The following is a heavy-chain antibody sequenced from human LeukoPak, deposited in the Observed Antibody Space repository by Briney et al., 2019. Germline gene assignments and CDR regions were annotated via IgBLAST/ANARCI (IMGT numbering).Heavy chain of an antibody. J-gene: IGHJ4*02. CDR2: ISGSGGST. CDR3: ANLEFYDFWSGCQPTPPESY. CDR1: GFTFSSYA. Sequence: GGSLRLSCAASGFTFSSYAMSWVRQAPGKGLEWVSAISGSGGSTYYADSVKGRFTISRDNSKNTLYLQMNSLRAEDTAVYYCANLEFYDFWSGCQPTPPESYWGQGTLVTVSS. D-gene: IGHD3-3*01. V-gene: IGHV3-23*01.